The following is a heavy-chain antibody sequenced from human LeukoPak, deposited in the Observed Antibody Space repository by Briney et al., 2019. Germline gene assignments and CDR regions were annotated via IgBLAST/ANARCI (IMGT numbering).Heavy chain of an antibody. CDR1: GXTFSSYA. V-gene: IGHV3-30-3*01. CDR2: ISYDGSNK. D-gene: IGHD3-10*01. J-gene: IGHJ4*02. Sequence: PGRSLRLSCAASGXTFSSYAMHWVRQAPGKGLEWVAVISYDGSNKYYADSVKGRFTISRDNSKNTLYLQMNSLRAEDTAVYYCARDNSRYGSGSSLRADYWGQGTLVTVSS. CDR3: ARDNSRYGSGSSLRADY.